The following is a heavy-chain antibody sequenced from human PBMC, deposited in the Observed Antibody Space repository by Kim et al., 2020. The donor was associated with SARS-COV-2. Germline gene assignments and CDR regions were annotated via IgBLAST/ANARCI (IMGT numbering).Heavy chain of an antibody. D-gene: IGHD4-17*01. CDR2: IIPIFGTA. J-gene: IGHJ6*02. V-gene: IGHV1-69*13. CDR1: GGTFSSYA. CDR3: ARVDGDYVKDYYYYYGMDV. Sequence: SVKVSCKASGGTFSSYAISWVRQAPGQGLEWMGGIIPIFGTANYAQKFQGRVTITADESTSTAYMELSSLRSEDTAVYYCARVDGDYVKDYYYYYGMDVWGQGTTVTVSS.